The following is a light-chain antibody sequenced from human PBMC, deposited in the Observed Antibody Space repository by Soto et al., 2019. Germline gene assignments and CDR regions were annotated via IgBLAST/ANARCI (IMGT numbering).Light chain of an antibody. V-gene: IGLV4-69*01. CDR3: QTWGSGIVV. CDR1: SGHSNYA. CDR2: LNSDGCH. J-gene: IGLJ2*01. Sequence: QSVLTQSPSASASLGASVKLTCTLSSGHSNYAIAWHQQQSEKGPRYLMKLNSDGCHSKGDGIPDRFSGSSSGAERYLTISSLQSEDEADYYCQTWGSGIVVFGGGTQLTVL.